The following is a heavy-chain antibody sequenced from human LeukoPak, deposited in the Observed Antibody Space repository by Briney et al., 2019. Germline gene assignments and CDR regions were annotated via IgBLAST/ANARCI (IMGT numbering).Heavy chain of an antibody. J-gene: IGHJ4*02. CDR2: INHGGST. CDR1: GGSFSAYY. V-gene: IGHV4-34*01. CDR3: AREGYTYGYRAFDY. Sequence: PSETLSLTCAVYGGSFSAYYWTWIRQPPGKGLEWIGEINHGGSTNYNPSLKSRVTISIDTSKNQFSLKLSSVTASDTAVYYCAREGYTYGYRAFDYWGQGTLVTVSS. D-gene: IGHD5-18*01.